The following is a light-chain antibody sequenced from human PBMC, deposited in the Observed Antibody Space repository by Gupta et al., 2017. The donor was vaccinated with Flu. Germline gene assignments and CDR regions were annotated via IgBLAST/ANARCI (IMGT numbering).Light chain of an antibody. CDR3: QQLNHT. Sequence: DIQLTQSPSSLSASVGDRVTITCRASQGISTYLAWYQQKPENAPKLLINAASTLQSGVTSRVSGSGSRREFTLTISSLQPKDSATYYCQQLNHTFGGGTKVEIK. CDR2: AAS. J-gene: IGKJ4*01. CDR1: QGISTY. V-gene: IGKV1-9*01.